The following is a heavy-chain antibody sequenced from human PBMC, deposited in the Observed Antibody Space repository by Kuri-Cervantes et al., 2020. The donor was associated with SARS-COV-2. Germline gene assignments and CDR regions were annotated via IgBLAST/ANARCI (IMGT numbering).Heavy chain of an antibody. V-gene: IGHV3-7*01. Sequence: GGSLRLSCAASGVTFNSYWMTWVRQAPGKGLEWVATINQDGSEKHYVDSVKGRFTISRDNAKNSLYLQMNSLRAEDTAVYYCARDRALVVVTADAFDIWGQGTMVTVSS. D-gene: IGHD3-22*01. CDR2: INQDGSEK. CDR3: ARDRALVVVTADAFDI. CDR1: GVTFNSYW. J-gene: IGHJ3*02.